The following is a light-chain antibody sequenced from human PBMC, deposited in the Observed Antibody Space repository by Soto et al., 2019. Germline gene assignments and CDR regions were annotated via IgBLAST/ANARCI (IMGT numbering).Light chain of an antibody. J-gene: IGKJ1*01. CDR2: GAS. CDR3: QQYNNWPRT. CDR1: QSIRTN. V-gene: IGKV3-15*01. Sequence: DIVMTQSPATLSVSPGERATLSCRASQSIRTNLAWYQHTPGQAPRLLIYGASTGVTGVPARFSGSGSGTEFTLTISSLQSEDFAVYYCQQYNNWPRTFGQGTKVDIK.